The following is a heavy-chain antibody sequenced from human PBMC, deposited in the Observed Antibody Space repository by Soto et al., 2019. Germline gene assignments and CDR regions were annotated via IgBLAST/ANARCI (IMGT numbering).Heavy chain of an antibody. CDR1: GFTFSSYG. Sequence: GGSLRLSCAASGFTFSSYGMHWVRQAPGKGLEWVAVIWYDGSNKYYADSVKGRFTISRDNSKNTLYLQMNSLRAEDTAVYYCARDRGIFGVVIGVHYYMDVWGKGTTVTVSS. CDR2: IWYDGSNK. V-gene: IGHV3-33*01. J-gene: IGHJ6*03. CDR3: ARDRGIFGVVIGVHYYMDV. D-gene: IGHD3-3*01.